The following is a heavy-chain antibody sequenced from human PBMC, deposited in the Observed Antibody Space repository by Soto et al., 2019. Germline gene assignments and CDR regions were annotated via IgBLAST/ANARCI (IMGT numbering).Heavy chain of an antibody. Sequence: QVHLQQWGAGLVRPSETLSLTCAIYGGSFSDYYWSWIHQPPGKGLEWIGEINRGGSINYNPSLRSRVTLSVDTSKDQFSLKLSSVTAADTAIYYCARPNWHYVAFDVWGRGTMVTVSS. CDR2: INRGGSI. J-gene: IGHJ3*01. D-gene: IGHD1-7*01. CDR3: ARPNWHYVAFDV. V-gene: IGHV4-34*01. CDR1: GGSFSDYY.